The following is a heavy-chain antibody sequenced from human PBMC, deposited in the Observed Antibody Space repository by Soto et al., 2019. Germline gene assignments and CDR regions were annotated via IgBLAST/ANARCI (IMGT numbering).Heavy chain of an antibody. CDR3: GKDLHHSSGYFFTVRLNAMDV. Sequence: RLSCSASGFTFSSYAMQWVRQAPVKGLEWVALTSYDGTNEYYADSVKGRFTISRDNSKNMLFLQINSLRAEDTAVYYCGKDLHHSSGYFFTVRLNAMDVWGQGTTVTVSS. D-gene: IGHD3-22*01. J-gene: IGHJ6*01. V-gene: IGHV3-30*18. CDR2: TSYDGTNE. CDR1: GFTFSSYA.